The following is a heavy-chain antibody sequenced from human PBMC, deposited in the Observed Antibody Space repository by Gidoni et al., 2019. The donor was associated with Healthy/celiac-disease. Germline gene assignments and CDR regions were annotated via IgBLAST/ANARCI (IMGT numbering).Heavy chain of an antibody. CDR1: GYTFTGHY. J-gene: IGHJ6*02. Sequence: QAQLVQSGAEVKKPGASVKVSCKASGYTFTGHYMHWVRQAPGQGLEWMGWINPSSGGTNYAQKFQGRVTMTRDTSISTAYMELSRLRSDDTAVYYCAREVYRYCSGGSCYGMDVWGQGTTVTVSS. V-gene: IGHV1-2*02. D-gene: IGHD2-15*01. CDR3: AREVYRYCSGGSCYGMDV. CDR2: INPSSGGT.